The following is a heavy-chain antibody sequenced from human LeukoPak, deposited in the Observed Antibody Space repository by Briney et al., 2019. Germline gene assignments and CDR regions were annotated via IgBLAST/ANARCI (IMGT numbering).Heavy chain of an antibody. D-gene: IGHD3-22*01. Sequence: SVKVSCKASGGTFSSYAISWVRQAPGQGLEWLGRIIPIFGTANYAQKFQGRVTITTDESTSTAYMELSSLRSEDTAVYYCARPPSYYDSSGSDAFDIWGQGTMVTVSS. CDR3: ARPPSYYDSSGSDAFDI. CDR2: IIPIFGTA. CDR1: GGTFSSYA. J-gene: IGHJ3*02. V-gene: IGHV1-69*05.